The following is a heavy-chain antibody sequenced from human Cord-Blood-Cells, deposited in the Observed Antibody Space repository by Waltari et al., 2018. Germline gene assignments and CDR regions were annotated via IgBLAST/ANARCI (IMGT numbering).Heavy chain of an antibody. J-gene: IGHJ6*02. CDR2: INPNSGGT. V-gene: IGHV1-2*04. CDR3: ARTSIVGATRYYYYGMDV. CDR1: GYTFTGYY. Sequence: QVQLVQYGAEVKKPGASVKVSCKASGYTFTGYYLHWVRHAPGPALEWMGWINPNSGGTNYAQKFQGWVTMTRDTSISTAYMELSRLRSDDTAVYYCARTSIVGATRYYYYGMDVWGQGTTVTVSS. D-gene: IGHD1-26*01.